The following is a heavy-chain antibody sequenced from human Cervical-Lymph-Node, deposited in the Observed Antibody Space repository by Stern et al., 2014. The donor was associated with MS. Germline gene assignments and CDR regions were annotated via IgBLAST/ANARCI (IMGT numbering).Heavy chain of an antibody. J-gene: IGHJ5*02. D-gene: IGHD5-18*01. CDR2: LIPIFGTA. CDR3: ARDVVDTAMVGYNWFDP. V-gene: IGHV1-69*01. CDR1: GGTFSSYA. Sequence: VQLAESGAEVKKPGSSVKVSCKASGGTFSSYAISWVRQAPGQGLEWMGGLIPIFGTANYAQKFQGRVTITADESTSTAYMELSSLRSEDTAVYYCARDVVDTAMVGYNWFDPWGQGTLVTVSS.